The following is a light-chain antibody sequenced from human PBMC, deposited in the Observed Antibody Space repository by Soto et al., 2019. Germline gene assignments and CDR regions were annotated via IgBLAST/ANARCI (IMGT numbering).Light chain of an antibody. J-gene: IGKJ1*01. Sequence: ENALTQSQGTLSLSPGERATLSWRASQSVSQHYLAWYQPKPGQAPRLRIYGASNRATGIPDRFTGSGSGTDFTLPIRRMEPEDFAVYDCQQYGSSGTFGQGTKVDIK. CDR3: QQYGSSGT. V-gene: IGKV3-20*01. CDR2: GAS. CDR1: QSVSQHY.